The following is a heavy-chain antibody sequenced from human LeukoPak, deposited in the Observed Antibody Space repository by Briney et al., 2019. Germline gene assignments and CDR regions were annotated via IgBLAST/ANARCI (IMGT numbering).Heavy chain of an antibody. D-gene: IGHD5-18*01. J-gene: IGHJ4*02. Sequence: GGSLRLSCAASGFTLSSYAVNWVRQAPGRGLEWVSTISGYGGSTYYADSVKGRFTISRDNSKNTLYLQMNSLRAEDTAVYYCAKSVGYSYGYFDYWGQGTLVTVSS. CDR1: GFTLSSYA. V-gene: IGHV3-23*01. CDR2: ISGYGGST. CDR3: AKSVGYSYGYFDY.